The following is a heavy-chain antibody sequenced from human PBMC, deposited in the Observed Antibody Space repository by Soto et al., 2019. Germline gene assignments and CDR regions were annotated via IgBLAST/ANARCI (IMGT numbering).Heavy chain of an antibody. CDR2: INPNSGGT. J-gene: IGHJ4*02. Sequence: AASVKVSCKASGYTFTGYYMHWVRQAPGQGLEWMGWINPNSGGTNYAQKFQGRVTMTRDTSISTAYMELSRLRSDDTAVYYCARSSKRPYYYDSSGYCLAYWGQGTLVTVSS. V-gene: IGHV1-2*02. CDR1: GYTFTGYY. CDR3: ARSSKRPYYYDSSGYCLAY. D-gene: IGHD3-22*01.